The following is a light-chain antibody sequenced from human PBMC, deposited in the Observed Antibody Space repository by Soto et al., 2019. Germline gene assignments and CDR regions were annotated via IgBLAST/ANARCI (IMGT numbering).Light chain of an antibody. CDR1: QSISSW. CDR2: DAS. CDR3: QQYNNWT. V-gene: IGKV1-5*01. Sequence: DIQMTQSPSTLSASVGDRVTTTCRASQSISSWLAWYQQKPGKAPKLLVYDASSLESGVPSRFSGSGSGTEFTLTISSLQPDDFATYYCQQYNNWTFGQGTKVDIK. J-gene: IGKJ1*01.